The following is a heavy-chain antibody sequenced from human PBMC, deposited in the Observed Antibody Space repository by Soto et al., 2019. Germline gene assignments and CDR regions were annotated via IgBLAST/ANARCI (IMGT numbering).Heavy chain of an antibody. CDR2: ISSSSSTI. V-gene: IGHV3-48*01. Sequence: EVQLVESGGGLVQPGGSLRLSCAASGFTFSTYNMNWVRQAPGKGLEWDSDISSSSSTIYYADSVKGRFTISRDNAKNSLYLKMNTLRAEDTAAYYCAAYCSSTSCDGLDYWGQATPVTVSS. CDR1: GFTFSTYN. J-gene: IGHJ4*02. D-gene: IGHD2-2*01. CDR3: AAYCSSTSCDGLDY.